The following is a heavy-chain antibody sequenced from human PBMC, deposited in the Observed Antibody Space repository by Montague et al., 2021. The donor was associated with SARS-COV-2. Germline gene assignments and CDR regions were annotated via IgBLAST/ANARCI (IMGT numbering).Heavy chain of an antibody. Sequence: SETLSLTCAVYGGSFSGYYWSWIRQPPGKGLEWKGEINHSGSTKYNPSLKSRGTISVDTSKNQFSLKLSSVSAADTAVYDCARGTKRGFTYDYDISGYACDYWGQGTLVTVSS. D-gene: IGHD3-22*01. J-gene: IGHJ4*02. CDR1: GGSFSGYY. V-gene: IGHV4-34*01. CDR2: INHSGST. CDR3: ARGTKRGFTYDYDISGYACDY.